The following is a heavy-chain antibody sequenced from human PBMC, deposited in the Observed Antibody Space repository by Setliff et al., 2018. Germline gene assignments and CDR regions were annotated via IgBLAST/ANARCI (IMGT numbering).Heavy chain of an antibody. J-gene: IGHJ3*02. CDR3: VKDPSVYGADSGSI. V-gene: IGHV3-64D*09. Sequence: PGGSLRLSCGVTGFALSSSWMSWVRQAPRKGLESVSAISSTGIPIYYADSVKARFTISRDDAQNTLYLQMSSLRADDTAIYYCVKDPSVYGADSGSIWGQGTMVTVSS. CDR1: GFALSSSW. D-gene: IGHD2-21*02. CDR2: ISSTGIPI.